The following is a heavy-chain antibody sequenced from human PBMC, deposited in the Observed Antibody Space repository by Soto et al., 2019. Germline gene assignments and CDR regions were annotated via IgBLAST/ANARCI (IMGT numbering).Heavy chain of an antibody. V-gene: IGHV4-59*01. CDR2: IYYSGST. CDR3: ARASGPNRSYYYYMDV. J-gene: IGHJ6*03. CDR1: GGSISSYY. D-gene: IGHD3-10*01. Sequence: SETLSLTCTVSGGSISSYYWSWIRQPPGKGLEWIGYIYYSGSTNYNPSLKSRVTISVDTSKNQFSLKLSSVTAADTAVYYCARASGPNRSYYYYMDVWGKGTTVTVSS.